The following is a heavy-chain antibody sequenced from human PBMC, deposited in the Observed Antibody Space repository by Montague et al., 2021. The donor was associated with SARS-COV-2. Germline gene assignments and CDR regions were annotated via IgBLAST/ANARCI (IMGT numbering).Heavy chain of an antibody. CDR3: ARDPNQYDILTGSYRGYYAFDI. Sequence: SLRLSCAASGFTVSSNYMSWVRQVPGKGLEWVSVIYSGGSTNYADSVKGRFTISTDTSKNTLYPQMNSLRAEDTAVYYCARDPNQYDILTGSYRGYYAFDIWGQGTMVTVSS. V-gene: IGHV3-66*01. D-gene: IGHD3-9*01. CDR1: GFTVSSNY. J-gene: IGHJ3*02. CDR2: IYSGGST.